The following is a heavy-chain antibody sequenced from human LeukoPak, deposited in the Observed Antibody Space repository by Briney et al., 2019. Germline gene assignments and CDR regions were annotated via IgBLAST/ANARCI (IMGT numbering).Heavy chain of an antibody. D-gene: IGHD6-19*01. CDR2: ISAYNGNT. CDR3: ARGSSVAGYDAFDI. V-gene: IGHV1-18*01. Sequence: SVKVCCKASGHTFSSEGRTWLRQAPGQGLEWMGWISAYNGNTNYAQKLQGRVTMTTDTSTSTAYMELRSLRSDDTAVYYCARGSSVAGYDAFDIWGQGTMVTVSS. CDR1: GHTFSSEG. J-gene: IGHJ3*02.